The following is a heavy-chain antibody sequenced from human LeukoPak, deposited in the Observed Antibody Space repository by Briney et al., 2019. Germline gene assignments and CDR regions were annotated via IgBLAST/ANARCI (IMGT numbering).Heavy chain of an antibody. D-gene: IGHD5-12*01. Sequence: SVKVSCQASGGTFSSYAISWVRQAPGQGLEWVGRIIPIFGTANYAQKFQGRVTITTDESTSTAYMELSSLRSEDTAVYYCASDPLVATGYFDYWGQGTLVTVSS. V-gene: IGHV1-69*05. CDR2: IIPIFGTA. CDR3: ASDPLVATGYFDY. CDR1: GGTFSSYA. J-gene: IGHJ4*02.